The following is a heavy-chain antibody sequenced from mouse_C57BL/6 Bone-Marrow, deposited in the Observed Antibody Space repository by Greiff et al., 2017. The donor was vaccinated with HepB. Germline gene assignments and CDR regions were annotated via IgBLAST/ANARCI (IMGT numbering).Heavy chain of an antibody. J-gene: IGHJ4*01. CDR2: INPNNGGT. CDR1: GYTFTDYN. V-gene: IGHV1-18*01. Sequence: EVQLQQSGPELVKPGASVKIPCKASGYTFTDYNMDWVKQSHGKSLEWIGDINPNNGGTIYNQKFKGKATLTVDKSSSTAYMELRSLTSEDTAVYYCAREYYDYDGGVYAMDYWGQGTSVTVSS. CDR3: AREYYDYDGGVYAMDY. D-gene: IGHD2-4*01.